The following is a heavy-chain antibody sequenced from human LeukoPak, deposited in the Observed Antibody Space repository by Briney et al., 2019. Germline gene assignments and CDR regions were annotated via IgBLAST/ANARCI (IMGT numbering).Heavy chain of an antibody. V-gene: IGHV3-33*01. D-gene: IGHD3-3*01. CDR3: ARDRDYDFWSGYYSNYYYGMDV. CDR1: GFTFSSYG. J-gene: IGHJ6*02. Sequence: GRSLRLSCAASGFTFSSYGMHWVRQAPGKGLEWVAVIWYDGSNKYYADSVKGRFTISRDISKNTLYLQMNSLRAEDTAVYYCARDRDYDFWSGYYSNYYYGMDVWGQGTTVTVSS. CDR2: IWYDGSNK.